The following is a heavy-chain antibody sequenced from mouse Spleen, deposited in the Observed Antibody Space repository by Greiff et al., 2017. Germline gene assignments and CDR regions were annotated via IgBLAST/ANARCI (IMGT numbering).Heavy chain of an antibody. J-gene: IGHJ1*03. CDR3: ARSGTGTSWYFDV. Sequence: VQLKQSGPVLVKPGASVKMSCKASGYTFTDYYMNWVKQSHGKSLEWIGVINPYNGGTSYNQKFKGKATLTVDKSSSTAYMELNSLTSEDSAVYYCARSGTGTSWYFDVWGTGTTVTVSS. V-gene: IGHV1-19*01. CDR2: INPYNGGT. D-gene: IGHD4-1*01. CDR1: GYTFTDYY.